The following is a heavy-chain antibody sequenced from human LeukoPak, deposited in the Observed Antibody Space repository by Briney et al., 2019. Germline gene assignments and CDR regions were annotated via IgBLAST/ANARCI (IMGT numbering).Heavy chain of an antibody. V-gene: IGHV1-2*02. CDR2: INPNSGGT. Sequence: ASVKVSCKASGYTFTGYYMHWVRQAPGQGVEWMGWINPNSGGTNYAQKFQGRVTMTRDTSISTAYMELSRLRSDDTAVYYCARDLTDYYDSSGYLPDYWGQGTLVTVSS. D-gene: IGHD3-22*01. J-gene: IGHJ4*02. CDR1: GYTFTGYY. CDR3: ARDLTDYYDSSGYLPDY.